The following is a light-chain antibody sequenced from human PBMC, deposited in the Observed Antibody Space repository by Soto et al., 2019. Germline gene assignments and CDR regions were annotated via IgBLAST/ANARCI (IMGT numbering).Light chain of an antibody. V-gene: IGLV2-11*01. J-gene: IGLJ2*01. CDR2: DVD. CDR1: SGDVGGHDF. CDR3: VAWDDSLNGHVV. Sequence: QSALTQPRSVSGSPGQSVTISCTGISGDVGGHDFVSWYQQHPGKAPKLIIYDVDKRPSGVPDRFSGSRSGNTASLTISGLQTDDEADYYCVAWDDSLNGHVVFGGGTKLTVL.